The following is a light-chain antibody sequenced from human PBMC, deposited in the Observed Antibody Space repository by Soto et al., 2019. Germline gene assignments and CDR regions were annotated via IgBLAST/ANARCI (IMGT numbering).Light chain of an antibody. J-gene: IGKJ2*01. Sequence: IVMTQSPDSLAVSLGERATINCKSSQSVLYSSHNKNYLAWYRQKPGQPPKLLIYWASIRESGVPDRISGSGSGTDFTLTISSLQAEDVAVYYCQQYYSTPPYTFGQGTKLEIK. CDR1: QSVLYSSHNKNY. V-gene: IGKV4-1*01. CDR2: WAS. CDR3: QQYYSTPPYT.